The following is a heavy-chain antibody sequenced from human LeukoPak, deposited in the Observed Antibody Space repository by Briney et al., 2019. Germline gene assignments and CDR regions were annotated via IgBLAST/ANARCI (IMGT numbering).Heavy chain of an antibody. D-gene: IGHD3-16*01. CDR3: ARDQYDSVLGSHRPYFDY. J-gene: IGHJ4*02. CDR1: GYTFSSYG. CDR2: ISVHNGDT. V-gene: IGHV1-18*01. Sequence: GASVRVSCKASGYTFSSYGISWVRQAPGQGLEWMGWISVHNGDTKYAQKFQDRVIMTTDTSTSTAYMELWGLRSDDTAVYYCARDQYDSVLGSHRPYFDYWGQGTLVTVSS.